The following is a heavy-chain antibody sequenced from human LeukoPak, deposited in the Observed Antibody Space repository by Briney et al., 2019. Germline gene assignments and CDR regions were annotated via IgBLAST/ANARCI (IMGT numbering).Heavy chain of an antibody. Sequence: GGSLRLSCAASGVTFSSYAMSWVRQAPGKGLEWVSAISGSGGSTYYADSVKGRFTISRDNSKNMLYLQMNRLRAENTAVYYCAKDDILTGYYKNAFDIWGQGTMVTVSS. CDR1: GVTFSSYA. J-gene: IGHJ3*02. CDR3: AKDDILTGYYKNAFDI. V-gene: IGHV3-23*01. D-gene: IGHD3-9*01. CDR2: ISGSGGST.